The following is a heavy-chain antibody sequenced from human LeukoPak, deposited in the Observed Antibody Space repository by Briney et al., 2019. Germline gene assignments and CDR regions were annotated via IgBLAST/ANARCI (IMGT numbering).Heavy chain of an antibody. CDR3: AKDGYYYDRVNWFDP. D-gene: IGHD3-22*01. CDR1: GFTFSSYG. CDR2: ISYDGSNK. Sequence: QPGGSLRLSCAASGFTFSSYGMHWVRQAPGKGLEWVAVISYDGSNKYYADSVKGRFTISRDNSKNTLYLQMNSLRAEDTAVYYCAKDGYYYDRVNWFDPWGQGTLVTVSS. J-gene: IGHJ5*02. V-gene: IGHV3-30*18.